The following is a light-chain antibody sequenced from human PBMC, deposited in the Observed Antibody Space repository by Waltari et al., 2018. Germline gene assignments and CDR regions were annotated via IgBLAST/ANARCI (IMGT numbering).Light chain of an antibody. CDR3: QQYYSSPPT. CDR2: WAS. V-gene: IGKV4-1*01. J-gene: IGKJ1*01. Sequence: DIVMTQSPDSLAVSLGERAPINCKSTQSVLYSSNNKNYLTWYQQKPGQPPKLLIYWASTRDAGVPDRCGGRAAGTDFTLTISSLQAEDVAVYYCQQYYSSPPTFGQGTKVEIK. CDR1: QSVLYSSNNKNY.